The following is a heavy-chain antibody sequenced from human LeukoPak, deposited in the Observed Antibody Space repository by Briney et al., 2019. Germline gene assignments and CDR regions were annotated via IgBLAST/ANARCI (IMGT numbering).Heavy chain of an antibody. V-gene: IGHV3-11*04. D-gene: IGHD4-17*01. J-gene: IGHJ4*02. CDR1: GFTFSDYY. CDR3: ARTTVTTYYYFDY. CDR2: ISSSDSTI. Sequence: GGSLRLSCAASGFTFSDYYMSWIRQAPGKGLEWVSYISSSDSTIYYADSVKGRFTISRDNAKNTLYLQMNSLRAEDTAVYYCARTTVTTYYYFDYWGQGTLVTVSS.